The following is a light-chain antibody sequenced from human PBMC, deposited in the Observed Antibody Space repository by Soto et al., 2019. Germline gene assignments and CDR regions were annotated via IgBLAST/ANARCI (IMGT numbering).Light chain of an antibody. J-gene: IGKJ1*01. CDR3: QQYGSSLVP. Sequence: EIVLTQSPGTLSLSPGERATLSCRASQSVSSSYLAWYQQKPGQAPRLLICGASSRATGIPDRFSGSGSGTDFTLTISRLEPEDFAGYYCQQYGSSLVPFGQGTKWDIK. V-gene: IGKV3-20*01. CDR1: QSVSSSY. CDR2: GAS.